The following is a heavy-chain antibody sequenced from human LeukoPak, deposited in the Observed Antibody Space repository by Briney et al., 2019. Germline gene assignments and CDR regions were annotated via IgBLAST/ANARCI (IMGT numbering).Heavy chain of an antibody. CDR2: IGGSGAGT. V-gene: IGHV3-23*01. J-gene: IGHJ4*02. Sequence: PGGSLRLSCAASGFTYSTHAMSWVRQAPGKGLEWVSAIGGSGAGTYYTDSVKGRFTISRDNSKNMLFLQMNSLRAEDTAVYYCANRPSGGRDVDYWGQGTLVTVSS. CDR3: ANRPSGGRDVDY. CDR1: GFTYSTHA. D-gene: IGHD2-15*01.